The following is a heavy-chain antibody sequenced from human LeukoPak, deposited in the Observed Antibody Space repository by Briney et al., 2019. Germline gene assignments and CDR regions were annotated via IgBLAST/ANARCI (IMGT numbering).Heavy chain of an antibody. D-gene: IGHD3-22*01. J-gene: IGHJ4*02. Sequence: GSLRLSCAASGFTFSDYYMSWIRQPPGKGLEWIGEINHSGSTIYNPSLKSRVTTSVDTSKNQFSLKLSSVTAADTAVYYCARLPYYYDSNWGQGTLVTVSS. V-gene: IGHV4-34*01. CDR1: GFTFSDYY. CDR2: INHSGST. CDR3: ARLPYYYDSN.